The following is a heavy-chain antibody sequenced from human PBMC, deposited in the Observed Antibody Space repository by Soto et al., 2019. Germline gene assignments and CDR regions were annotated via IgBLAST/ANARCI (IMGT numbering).Heavy chain of an antibody. Sequence: GASVKVSCKASGYTFTSYYMHWVRQAPGQGLEWMGIINPSGGSTSYAQKFQGRVTMTRDTSTSTVYMELSSLRSEDTALFYCVRVSRIVLMVYAISRFDYWGQGTLVTVSS. CDR2: INPSGGST. CDR1: GYTFTSYY. V-gene: IGHV1-46*03. J-gene: IGHJ4*02. D-gene: IGHD2-8*01. CDR3: VRVSRIVLMVYAISRFDY.